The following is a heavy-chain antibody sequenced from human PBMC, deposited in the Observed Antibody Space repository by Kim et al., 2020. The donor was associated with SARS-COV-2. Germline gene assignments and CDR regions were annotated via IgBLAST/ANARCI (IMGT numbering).Heavy chain of an antibody. CDR3: ARDTPTMATIY. V-gene: IGHV3-66*01. D-gene: IGHD5-18*01. Sequence: YFANPVEGGFTRSRDNPKNTLYLQVNSLRAEDTAVYYCARDTPTMATIYWGQGTLVTVSS. J-gene: IGHJ4*02.